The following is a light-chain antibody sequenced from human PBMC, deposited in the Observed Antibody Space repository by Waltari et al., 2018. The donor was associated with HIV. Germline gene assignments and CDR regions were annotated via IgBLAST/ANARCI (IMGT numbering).Light chain of an antibody. V-gene: IGLV3-21*02. Sequence: SSVLAQPPSVSVAPRQTARITCGGDNIGRKSVHWYQQKPGQAPLLVVYDDSDRPSGIPERFSGSNSGNTATLTISRVEAGDEADYYCQVWDSSSDDWVFGGGTKVTVL. J-gene: IGLJ3*02. CDR2: DDS. CDR3: QVWDSSSDDWV. CDR1: NIGRKS.